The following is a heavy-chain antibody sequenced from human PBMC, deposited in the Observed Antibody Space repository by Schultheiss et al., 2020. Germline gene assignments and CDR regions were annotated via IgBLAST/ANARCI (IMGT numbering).Heavy chain of an antibody. Sequence: GGSLRLSCAASGFTFSSYAMHWVRQTPGKGLEWVSRITWKSGRMDYADSVKGRFTISRDSAKKSLYLQMNSLRVEDTALYYCAKEGNSYINDHYYMDVWGKGTTVTVSS. V-gene: IGHV3-9*01. CDR2: ITWKSGRM. CDR3: AKEGNSYINDHYYMDV. D-gene: IGHD1-1*01. CDR1: GFTFSSYA. J-gene: IGHJ6*03.